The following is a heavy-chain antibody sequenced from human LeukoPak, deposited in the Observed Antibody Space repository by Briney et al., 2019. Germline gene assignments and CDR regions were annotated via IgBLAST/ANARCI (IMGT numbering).Heavy chain of an antibody. Sequence: GGSLRLSCAASGFTFDDYAMHWVRQAPGKGLEWVSGISWNSGSIGYADSVKGRFTISRDNAKNSLNLQMNSLRAEDTAVYYCAKEREGYGWYFDLWGRGTLVTVSS. V-gene: IGHV3-9*01. CDR1: GFTFDDYA. CDR3: AKEREGYGWYFDL. CDR2: ISWNSGSI. D-gene: IGHD5-24*01. J-gene: IGHJ2*01.